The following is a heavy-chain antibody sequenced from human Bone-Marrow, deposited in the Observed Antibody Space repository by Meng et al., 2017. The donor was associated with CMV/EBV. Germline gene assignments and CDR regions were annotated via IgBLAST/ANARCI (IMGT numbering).Heavy chain of an antibody. CDR2: IRYDGSKK. D-gene: IGHD6-13*01. J-gene: IGHJ6*01. CDR1: GFTFSSYW. V-gene: IGHV3-30*02. CDR3: AKDIAAANHYGMDV. Sequence: GESLKISCAASGFTFSSYWMSWVRQAPGKGLEWVAFIRYDGSKKYYADFVKGRLTISRDNSKNTLYLEMNSLRAGDTAVYYCAKDIAAANHYGMDVWGQGTTVTVSS.